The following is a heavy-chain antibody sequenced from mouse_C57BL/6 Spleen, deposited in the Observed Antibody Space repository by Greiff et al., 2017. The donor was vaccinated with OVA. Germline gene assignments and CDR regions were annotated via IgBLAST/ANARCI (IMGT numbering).Heavy chain of an antibody. CDR2: INPNNGGT. CDR1: GYTFTDYN. CDR3: ARDYYGHWYFDV. J-gene: IGHJ1*03. D-gene: IGHD1-1*01. V-gene: IGHV1-18*01. Sequence: EVQGVESGPELVKPGASVKIPCKASGYTFTDYNMDWVKQSHGKSLEWIGDINPNNGGTIYNQKFKGKATLTVDKSSSTAYMELRSLTSEDTAVYYCARDYYGHWYFDVWGTGTTVTVSS.